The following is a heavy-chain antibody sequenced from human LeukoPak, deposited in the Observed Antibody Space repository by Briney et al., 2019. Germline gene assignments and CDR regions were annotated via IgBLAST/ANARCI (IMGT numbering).Heavy chain of an antibody. Sequence: PSETLSLTCTVSGGSISSYYWSWIRQPAGKGLEWIGRIYISGSTNYNPSLKSRVTMSVDTSKNQFSLKLSSVAAADTAVYCCARESRIVEGDGYYIDVWGKGTTVTV. CDR2: IYISGST. V-gene: IGHV4-4*07. CDR1: GGSISSYY. D-gene: IGHD1-26*01. J-gene: IGHJ6*03. CDR3: ARESRIVEGDGYYIDV.